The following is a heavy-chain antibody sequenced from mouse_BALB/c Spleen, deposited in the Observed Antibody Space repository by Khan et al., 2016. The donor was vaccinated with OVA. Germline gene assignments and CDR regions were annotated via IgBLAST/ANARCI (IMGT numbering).Heavy chain of an antibody. CDR1: GFSLTSYG. Sequence: QVQLKESGPGLVAPPQSLSITCTVSGFSLTSYGVSWVRQSPGKGLEWLGVIWGDGSTNYHSTLISRLIISKDNSKSQVFLKLTGLQTDDTATYYCAKFTPDYYSMDYWGQGTSVTVSS. CDR2: IWGDGST. CDR3: AKFTPDYYSMDY. J-gene: IGHJ4*01. D-gene: IGHD1-1*01. V-gene: IGHV2-3*01.